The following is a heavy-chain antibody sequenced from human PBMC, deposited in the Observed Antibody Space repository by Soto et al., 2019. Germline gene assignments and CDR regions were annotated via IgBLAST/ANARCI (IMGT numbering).Heavy chain of an antibody. V-gene: IGHV3-48*01. CDR1: GFTFSTYT. J-gene: IGHJ4*02. CDR3: ARGYGDYVRRYFDY. Sequence: GGSLRLSCAASGFTFSTYTMNWVRQAPGKGLEWVSYISSRSGTIYFADSVKGRFTISRDNAKNSLYLQMNSLRAEDTAVYYCARGYGDYVRRYFDYWGQGTLVTVSS. D-gene: IGHD4-17*01. CDR2: ISSRSGTI.